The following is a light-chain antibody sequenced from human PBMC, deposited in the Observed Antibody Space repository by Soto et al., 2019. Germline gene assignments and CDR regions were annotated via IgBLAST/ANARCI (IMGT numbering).Light chain of an antibody. J-gene: IGLJ2*01. CDR3: SSYAGRSTFVV. CDR1: SSDVGSYRL. V-gene: IGLV2-23*01. Sequence: QSALTQPASVSASPGEPITISCTGTSSDVGSYRLVSRYQQHPGKAPKLIIYEDDERPSGVSNRFSGSKSGNTASLTISGLRAEDEADYYCSSYAGRSTFVVFGGGTKVTVL. CDR2: EDD.